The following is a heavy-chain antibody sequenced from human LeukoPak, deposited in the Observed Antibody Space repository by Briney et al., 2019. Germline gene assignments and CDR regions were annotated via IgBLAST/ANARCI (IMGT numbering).Heavy chain of an antibody. J-gene: IGHJ4*02. CDR1: GFTFSSYA. V-gene: IGHV3-23*01. CDR2: ITSGGGST. Sequence: GGSLRLSCAASGFTFSSYAMNWVRRAPGKGLEWVSSITSGGGSTYYADSVKGRFTISGDSSKKTLYLQMNSLRAEDTAVYYCAKGGTRGQFGDLFYFDYWGQGILVTVSS. CDR3: AKGGTRGQFGDLFYFDY. D-gene: IGHD3-10*01.